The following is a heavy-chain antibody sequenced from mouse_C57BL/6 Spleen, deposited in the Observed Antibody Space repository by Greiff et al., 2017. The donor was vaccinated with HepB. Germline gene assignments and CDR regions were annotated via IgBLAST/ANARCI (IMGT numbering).Heavy chain of an antibody. V-gene: IGHV6-3*01. J-gene: IGHJ3*01. CDR3: TILRYQAWFAY. D-gene: IGHD1-1*01. CDR1: GFTFSNYW. Sequence: EVKLMESGGGLVQPGGSMKLSCVASGFTFSNYWMNWVRQSPEKGLEWVAQISLNSDNYATHYAESVKGRFTISRDDSKSSVYLQMNNLRAEDTGIYYCTILRYQAWFAYWGQGTLVTVSA. CDR2: ISLNSDNYAT.